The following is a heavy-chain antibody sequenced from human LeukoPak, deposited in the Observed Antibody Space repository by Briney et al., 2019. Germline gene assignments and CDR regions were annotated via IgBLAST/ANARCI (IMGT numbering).Heavy chain of an antibody. V-gene: IGHV4-30-2*01. D-gene: IGHD6-13*01. CDR3: ARGFVRAAAGY. CDR1: GGSISSGGYY. J-gene: IGHJ4*02. CDR2: IYHSGST. Sequence: SQTLSLTCTVSGGSISSGGYYWSWIRQPPGKGLEWIGYIYHSGSTYYNPSLKSRVTISVDRSKNQFSLKLSSVTAADTAVYYCARGFVRAAAGYWGQGTLVTVSS.